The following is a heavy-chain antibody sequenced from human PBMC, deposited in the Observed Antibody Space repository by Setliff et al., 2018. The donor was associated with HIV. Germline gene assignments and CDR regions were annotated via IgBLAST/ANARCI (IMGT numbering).Heavy chain of an antibody. Sequence: ETLSLTCAVYGGSFSGYYWSWIRQPPGKGLEWIGEINHSGSTNYNPSLKSRVTISVDTSKNQFSLKLSSVTAADTAVYYCARRHGSGSLDAFDIWGQGTMVT. CDR1: GGSFSGYY. V-gene: IGHV4-34*01. CDR2: INHSGST. D-gene: IGHD3-10*01. J-gene: IGHJ3*02. CDR3: ARRHGSGSLDAFDI.